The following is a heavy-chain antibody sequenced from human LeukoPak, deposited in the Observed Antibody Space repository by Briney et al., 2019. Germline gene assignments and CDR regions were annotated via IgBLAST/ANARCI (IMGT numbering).Heavy chain of an antibody. Sequence: PGGSLRLSCAASGFTFSSYEMNWVRQAPGKGLEWVGRFKSKTDGGTTDYAAPVKGRFTISRDDSKNTLYLQMNSLKTEDTAVYYCTTDRYTGSPAQFEFWGQGTLVTVSS. CDR1: GFTFSSYE. CDR2: FKSKTDGGTT. V-gene: IGHV3-15*01. D-gene: IGHD1-26*01. J-gene: IGHJ4*02. CDR3: TTDRYTGSPAQFEF.